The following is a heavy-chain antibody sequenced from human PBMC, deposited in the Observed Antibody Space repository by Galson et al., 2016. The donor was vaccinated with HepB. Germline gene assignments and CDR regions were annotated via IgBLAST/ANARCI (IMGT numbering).Heavy chain of an antibody. Sequence: PALVKPTQTLTLTCTFSGFSLSTSGMCVSWIRQPPGKALEWLARIDWDDDKYYSPSLRTRLAISKDTSKNQVVLSMANVDPVDTATYYCARNGRDGYTYFDYWGQGTLVTVSS. V-gene: IGHV2-70*11. CDR1: GFSLSTSGMC. CDR3: ARNGRDGYTYFDY. J-gene: IGHJ4*02. D-gene: IGHD5-24*01. CDR2: IDWDDDK.